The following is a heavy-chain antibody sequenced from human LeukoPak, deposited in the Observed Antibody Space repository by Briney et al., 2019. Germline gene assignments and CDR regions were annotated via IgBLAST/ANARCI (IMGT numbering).Heavy chain of an antibody. Sequence: GESLKISCKGSGYSFTSYWIGWVRQMPGKGLEWMGIIYPGDSDTRYSPSFQGQVTISADKSISAAYLQWSSLKASDTAMYYCARLPAGSSWYLTYYYYMDVWGKGTTVTISS. J-gene: IGHJ6*03. CDR3: ARLPAGSSWYLTYYYYMDV. V-gene: IGHV5-51*01. CDR1: GYSFTSYW. D-gene: IGHD6-13*01. CDR2: IYPGDSDT.